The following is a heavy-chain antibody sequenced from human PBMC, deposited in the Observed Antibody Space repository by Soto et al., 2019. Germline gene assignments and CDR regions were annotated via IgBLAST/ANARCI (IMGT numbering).Heavy chain of an antibody. CDR3: ARGSGSSWPENYYYYYYMDV. CDR2: MNPNSGNT. Sequence: VASVKVSCKASGYTFTSYDINWVRQATGQGLEWMGWMNPNSGNTGYAQKFQGRVTMTRNTSISTAYMELSSLRSEDTAVYYCARGSGSSWPENYYYYYYMDVWGKGTTVTVSS. D-gene: IGHD5-18*01. CDR1: GYTFTSYD. V-gene: IGHV1-8*01. J-gene: IGHJ6*03.